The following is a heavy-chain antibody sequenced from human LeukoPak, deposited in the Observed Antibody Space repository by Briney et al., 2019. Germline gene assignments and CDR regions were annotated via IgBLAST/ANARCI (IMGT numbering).Heavy chain of an antibody. CDR3: ARDEIPGDDNWYFDL. CDR2: IGTAGET. V-gene: IGHV3-13*01. CDR1: GFTLRGHD. J-gene: IGHJ2*01. Sequence: GGSLRLSCAASGFTLRGHDTHWVRQTPGKGLEWVSAIGTAGETYYPGSLEDRFTISRENAKNFLYLQMNSLGAGDTAVYYCARDEIPGDDNWYFDLWGRGTLVTVSS. D-gene: IGHD7-27*01.